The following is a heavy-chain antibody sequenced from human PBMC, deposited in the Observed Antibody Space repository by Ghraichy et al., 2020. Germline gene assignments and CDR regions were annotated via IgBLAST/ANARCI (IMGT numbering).Heavy chain of an antibody. V-gene: IGHV3-23*01. D-gene: IGHD3-10*01. CDR2: ISGRGDRA. CDR1: GFTFSSYA. CDR3: ARAKDSSYFGSGTYYKVYYFDY. Sequence: GGSLRLSCAASGFTFSSYAMTWVRQAPGKGLEWVSSISGRGDRAYYADSVKGRFTISRDNSKNTLYLQMSSLRPEDTAVYFCARAKDSSYFGSGTYYKVYYFDYWGQGTLVTVSS. J-gene: IGHJ4*02.